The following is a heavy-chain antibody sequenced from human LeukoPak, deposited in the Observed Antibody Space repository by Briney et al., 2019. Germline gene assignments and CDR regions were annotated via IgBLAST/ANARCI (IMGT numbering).Heavy chain of an antibody. J-gene: IGHJ6*04. V-gene: IGHV3-21*01. CDR3: AELGITMIGGV. CDR2: ISSSSRYI. D-gene: IGHD3-10*02. Sequence: PGGSLRLSCAASGFTFSNYSMNWVRQAPGKGLEWVSSISSSSRYIYYADSVKGRFTISRDNAKNSLYLQMNSLRAEDTAVYYCAELGITMIGGVWGKGTTVTISS. CDR1: GFTFSNYS.